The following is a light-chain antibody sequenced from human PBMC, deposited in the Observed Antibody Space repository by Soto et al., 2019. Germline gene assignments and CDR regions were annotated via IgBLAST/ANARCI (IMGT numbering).Light chain of an antibody. CDR2: DAS. V-gene: IGKV1-39*01. Sequence: DIQVTQSPSSLSASVQDRVTITCQTSQDIRKSLNWYQHRTGKAPKLLIYDASWLETGVPSRFSGSGSGTDFTLTISSLQPEDFATYYCQQSYSTPWTCGQGTKVDIK. CDR3: QQSYSTPWT. CDR1: QDIRKS. J-gene: IGKJ1*01.